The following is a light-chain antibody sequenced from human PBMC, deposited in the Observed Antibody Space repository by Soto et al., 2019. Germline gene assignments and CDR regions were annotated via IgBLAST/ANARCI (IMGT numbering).Light chain of an antibody. V-gene: IGLV2-8*01. CDR3: SSYAGNNIHYV. Sequence: QSALTQPPSASGSAGQSVTISCTGTSTDVGGYNYVSWCQQHPGKAPKLMIYEVSKRPSGVPDRFSGSKSGNTASLTVSGLQAEDEADYYCSSYAGNNIHYVFGTGTKVPS. J-gene: IGLJ1*01. CDR1: STDVGGYNY. CDR2: EVS.